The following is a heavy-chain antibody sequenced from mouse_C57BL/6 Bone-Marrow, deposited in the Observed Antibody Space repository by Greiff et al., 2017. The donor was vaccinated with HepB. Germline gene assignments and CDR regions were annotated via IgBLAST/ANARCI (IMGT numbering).Heavy chain of an antibody. J-gene: IGHJ2*01. Sequence: VKLMESGPGLVQPSQSLSITCTVSGFSLTSYGVHWVRQSPGKGLEWLGVIWRGGSTDYNAAFMSRLSITKDNSKSQVFFKMNSLQADDTAIYSCALHYYGSSSYFDYWGQGTTLTVSS. CDR2: IWRGGST. CDR1: GFSLTSYG. D-gene: IGHD1-1*01. CDR3: ALHYYGSSSYFDY. V-gene: IGHV2-5*01.